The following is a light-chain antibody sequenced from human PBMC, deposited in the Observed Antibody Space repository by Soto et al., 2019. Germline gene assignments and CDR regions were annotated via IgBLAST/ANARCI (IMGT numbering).Light chain of an antibody. V-gene: IGKV3-20*01. CDR1: QSVSSSY. J-gene: IGKJ5*01. CDR2: GAS. CDR3: QQYGNSPPLT. Sequence: EIVLTQSPGTLSLSPGERATLSCRASQSVSSSYLAWYQHKPGQAPRLLIYGASSRATGIPDRFSGSGSGTDFTLTISRLEPEDFAVYYCQQYGNSPPLTFGQGTRL.